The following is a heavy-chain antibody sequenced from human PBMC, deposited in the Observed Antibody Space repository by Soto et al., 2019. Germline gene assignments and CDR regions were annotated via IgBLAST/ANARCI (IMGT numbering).Heavy chain of an antibody. J-gene: IGHJ5*02. Sequence: QVQLVQSGAEVKKPGSSVKVSCKASGGTFSSYAISWVRQAPGQGLEWMGGIIPIFGTANYAQKFQGRVTSTADESTRTASMELSSLRSEDTAVYYCASYSSGWTHRCWFDPWGQGTLVTGSS. D-gene: IGHD6-19*01. CDR2: IIPIFGTA. CDR1: GGTFSSYA. CDR3: ASYSSGWTHRCWFDP. V-gene: IGHV1-69*12.